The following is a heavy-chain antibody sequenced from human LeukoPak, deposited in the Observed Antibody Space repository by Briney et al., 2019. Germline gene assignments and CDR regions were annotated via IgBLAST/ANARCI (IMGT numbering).Heavy chain of an antibody. D-gene: IGHD3-3*01. Sequence: SQTLSLTCATSGDSVSSNSAAWNWIRQSPSRGLEWLGRTYYRSKWYNDYAVSVKSRITINPDTSKNQFSLQPNSVTPEDTAVYYCARGVDYDFWVDYWGQGTLVTVSS. V-gene: IGHV6-1*01. CDR1: GDSVSSNSAA. CDR3: ARGVDYDFWVDY. CDR2: TYYRSKWYN. J-gene: IGHJ4*02.